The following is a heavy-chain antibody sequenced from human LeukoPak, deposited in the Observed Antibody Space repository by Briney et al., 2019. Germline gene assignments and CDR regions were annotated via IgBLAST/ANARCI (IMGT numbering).Heavy chain of an antibody. D-gene: IGHD6-13*01. J-gene: IGHJ4*02. V-gene: IGHV3-21*01. CDR1: GFTFSSYS. CDR3: AREGIAAASTLDY. CDR2: ISSSGSYI. Sequence: PGGSLRLSCAASGFTFSSYSMNWVRQAPGKGLEWVSSISSSGSYIYYADSVKGRFTISRDNAKNSLYLQMNSLRAEDSAVYYCAREGIAAASTLDYWGQGTLVTVSS.